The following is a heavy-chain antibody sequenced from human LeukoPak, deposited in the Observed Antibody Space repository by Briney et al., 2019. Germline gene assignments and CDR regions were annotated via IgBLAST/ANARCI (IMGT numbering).Heavy chain of an antibody. Sequence: SETLSLTCAVSGGSLTNFFWSWIWQPPGKGLECIVYISYSGMTSYNPSLKSRVTISVDTSKNQFSLELNSVTTADTAVYYCARDNYGGFTKFDPWGQGALVTVSS. J-gene: IGHJ5*02. CDR2: ISYSGMT. V-gene: IGHV4-59*01. CDR3: ARDNYGGFTKFDP. D-gene: IGHD3-16*01. CDR1: GGSLTNFF.